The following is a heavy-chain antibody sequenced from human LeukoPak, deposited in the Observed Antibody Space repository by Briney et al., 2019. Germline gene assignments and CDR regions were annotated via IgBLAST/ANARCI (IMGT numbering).Heavy chain of an antibody. CDR1: GGSISSGSYQ. V-gene: IGHV4-39*01. CDR3: ERLQGHCSGGSCYGYYGMDV. CDR2: IHYSGTT. D-gene: IGHD2-15*01. J-gene: IGHJ6*02. Sequence: SETLSLTCTVSGGSISSGSYQWGWLRQPPGKGLEWIGSIHYSGTTHYKPSLKSRVTTSVDTSKNQFSLKLTTVIAADTAVYSRERLQGHCSGGSCYGYYGMDVWGQGTTVTVSS.